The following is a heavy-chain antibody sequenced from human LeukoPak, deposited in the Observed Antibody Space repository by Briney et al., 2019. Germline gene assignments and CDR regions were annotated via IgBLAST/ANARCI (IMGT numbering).Heavy chain of an antibody. V-gene: IGHV3-23*01. CDR1: GFTFSNHA. Sequence: GGSLRLSCAASGFTFSNHAMSWVRQAPGKGPEWVSAISLSGGTTYYADSVKGRFTISRDNSKNTLYLQINSLRAEDTAVYYCAREGGGSGGMYYFDYWGEGPVVTVSS. CDR2: ISLSGGTT. J-gene: IGHJ4*02. CDR3: AREGGGSGGMYYFDY. D-gene: IGHD1-26*01.